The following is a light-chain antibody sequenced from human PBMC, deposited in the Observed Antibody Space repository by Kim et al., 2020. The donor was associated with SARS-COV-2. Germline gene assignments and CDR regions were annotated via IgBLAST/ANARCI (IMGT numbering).Light chain of an antibody. J-gene: IGLJ3*02. CDR3: AAWDDSLNGWV. V-gene: IGLV1-44*01. CDR1: SSNIGNNT. CDR2: SNN. Sequence: QSVLTQPPSASGTPGQRVTISCSGSSSNIGNNTVNWYQQLPGTAPKLLIYSNNQRPSGVPDRLSGSKSGTSASLAISGLQSEDEADYYCAAWDDSLNGWVFGGGTQLTVL.